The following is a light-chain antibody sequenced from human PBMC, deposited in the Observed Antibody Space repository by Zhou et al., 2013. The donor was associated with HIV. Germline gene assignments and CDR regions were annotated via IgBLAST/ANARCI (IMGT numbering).Light chain of an antibody. J-gene: IGKJ2*01. Sequence: EVVLTQSPVTLSLSPGERATLSCRASQSVRNYLAWYQQKCGQAPRLLFYDASNRATAIPARFSGGGSGTDFTLTISSLEPDDFAVYYCQQRANWYTFGQGTKLEMK. V-gene: IGKV3-11*01. CDR1: QSVRNY. CDR3: QQRANWYT. CDR2: DAS.